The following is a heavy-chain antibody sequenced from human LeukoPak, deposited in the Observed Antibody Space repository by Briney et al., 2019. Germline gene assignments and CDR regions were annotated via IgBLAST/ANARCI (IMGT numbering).Heavy chain of an antibody. Sequence: SETLSLTCTVSGYSISSGYYWGWIRQPPGKGLEWIGSIYHSGSTYYNPSLKSRVTISVDTSKNQFSLELSSVTAADTAVYYCARDLSRGMITPDRDWFDPWGQGTLVTVSS. CDR1: GYSISSGYY. J-gene: IGHJ5*02. V-gene: IGHV4-38-2*02. CDR3: ARDLSRGMITPDRDWFDP. D-gene: IGHD3-16*01. CDR2: IYHSGST.